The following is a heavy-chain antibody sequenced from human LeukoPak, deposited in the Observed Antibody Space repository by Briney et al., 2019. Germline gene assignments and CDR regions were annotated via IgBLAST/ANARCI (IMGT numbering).Heavy chain of an antibody. D-gene: IGHD3-22*01. J-gene: IGHJ4*02. CDR3: ARDLDSSGIDY. V-gene: IGHV3-23*01. Sequence: GGSLRLSCAASGFTFSSYGMSWVRQAPGKGLEWVSAISGSGGSTYYADSVKGRFTISRDNSKNTLYLQMNSLRAEDTAVYYCARDLDSSGIDYWGQGTLVTVSS. CDR2: ISGSGGST. CDR1: GFTFSSYG.